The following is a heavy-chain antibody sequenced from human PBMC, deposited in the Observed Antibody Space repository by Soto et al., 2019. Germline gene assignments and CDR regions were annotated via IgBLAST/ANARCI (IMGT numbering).Heavy chain of an antibody. D-gene: IGHD6-13*01. CDR1: GYTFTSYG. Sequence: ASVKVSCKASGYTFTSYGISWVRQAPGQGLEWMGWISAYNGNTNYAQKLQGRVTMTTDTSTSTVYMELRSLRSDDTAVYYCASCSSSWYPCYYYYGMDVWGQGTTVTVS. CDR2: ISAYNGNT. V-gene: IGHV1-18*04. J-gene: IGHJ6*02. CDR3: ASCSSSWYPCYYYYGMDV.